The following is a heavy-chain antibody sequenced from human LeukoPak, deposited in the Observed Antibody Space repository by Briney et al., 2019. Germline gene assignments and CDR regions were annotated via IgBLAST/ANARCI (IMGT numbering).Heavy chain of an antibody. J-gene: IGHJ4*02. CDR2: ISYDGSNK. CDR1: GFTFSSDA. Sequence: GGSLRLSCAASGFTFSSDAMHWVRQAPGKGLEWVAVISYDGSNKFYADSVKGRFTIPRDNSKNTLYLQMNSLRAEDTAVYYCARESHYAPFDYWGQGTLVTVSS. CDR3: ARESHYAPFDY. D-gene: IGHD4-17*01. V-gene: IGHV3-30-3*01.